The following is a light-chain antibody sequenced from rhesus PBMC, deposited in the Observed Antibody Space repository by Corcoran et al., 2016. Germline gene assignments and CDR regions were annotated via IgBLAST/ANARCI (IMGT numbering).Light chain of an antibody. CDR1: SSDVGAFNF. J-gene: IGLJ1*01. CDR3: CSYTTSTTYI. V-gene: IGLV2S7*01. Sequence: QAAPTQPPSVSGSPGQSVTISCTGTSSDVGAFNFVSWFQQHPGEVPKLIIYGVSDRPSGVSARCSGSKSGNTASLTISGLQAEDEADYYCCSYTTSTTYIFGSGTRLTVL. CDR2: GVS.